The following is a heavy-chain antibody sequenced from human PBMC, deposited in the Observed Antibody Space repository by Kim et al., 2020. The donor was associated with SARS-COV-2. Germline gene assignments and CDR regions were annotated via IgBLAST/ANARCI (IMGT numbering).Heavy chain of an antibody. CDR2: INHSGST. CDR1: GGSFSGYY. Sequence: SETLSLTCAVYGGSFSGYYWSWIRQPPGKGLEWIGEINHSGSTNYNPSLKSRVTISVDTSKNQFSLKLSSVTAADTAVYYCARVNRWLQLRALGYFDYWGQGTLVTVSS. CDR3: ARVNRWLQLRALGYFDY. J-gene: IGHJ4*02. D-gene: IGHD5-12*01. V-gene: IGHV4-34*01.